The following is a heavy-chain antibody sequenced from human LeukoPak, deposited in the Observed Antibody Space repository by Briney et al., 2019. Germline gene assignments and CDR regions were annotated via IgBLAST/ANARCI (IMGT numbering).Heavy chain of an antibody. Sequence: PGGSLRLSCAASGFTFSSYAMSWVRQAPGKGLEWVSAISGSGGSTYYADSEKGRFTISRDNSKNTLYLQMSSLRAEDTAVYYCAKGGYSYGYAFDYWGQGTLVTVSS. D-gene: IGHD5-18*01. CDR3: AKGGYSYGYAFDY. V-gene: IGHV3-23*01. CDR2: ISGSGGST. J-gene: IGHJ4*02. CDR1: GFTFSSYA.